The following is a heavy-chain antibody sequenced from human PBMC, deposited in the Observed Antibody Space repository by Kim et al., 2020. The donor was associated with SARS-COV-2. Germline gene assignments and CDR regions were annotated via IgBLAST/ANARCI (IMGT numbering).Heavy chain of an antibody. Sequence: SETLSLTCTVSGYSISSGYYWGWIRQPPGKGLEWIGSIYHSGSTYYNPSLKSRVTISVDTSKNQFSLKLSSVTAADTAVYYCASSDSSGYYPITPWGQGTLVTVSS. CDR1: GYSISSGYY. D-gene: IGHD3-22*01. J-gene: IGHJ5*02. CDR2: IYHSGST. CDR3: ASSDSSGYYPITP. V-gene: IGHV4-38-2*02.